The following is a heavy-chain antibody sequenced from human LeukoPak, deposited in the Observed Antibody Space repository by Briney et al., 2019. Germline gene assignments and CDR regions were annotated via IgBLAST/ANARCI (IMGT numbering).Heavy chain of an antibody. V-gene: IGHV4-4*02. CDR2: IYHSGST. Sequence: NPSGILSLSCAVSGGSISSSNWWSWVRQPPCKVLEWFGEIYHSGSTNYNPSLKSRVTISVDKSKNQFSLKLSSVTAADTAVYYCARHPGYLEAFDYWGQGTLVTVSS. J-gene: IGHJ4*02. D-gene: IGHD6-13*01. CDR1: GGSISSSNW. CDR3: ARHPGYLEAFDY.